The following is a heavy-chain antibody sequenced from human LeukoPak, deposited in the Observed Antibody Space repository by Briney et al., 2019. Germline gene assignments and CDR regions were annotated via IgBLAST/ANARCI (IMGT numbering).Heavy chain of an antibody. Sequence: PGGSLRLSCAASGFTFSSYGMHWVRQAPGKGREWVAFIRYDGSNKYYADSVKGRFTISRDNSKNTLYLQMNSLRAEDTAVYYCAKDRSSSWVLDYWGQGTLVTVSS. CDR3: AKDRSSSWVLDY. J-gene: IGHJ4*02. V-gene: IGHV3-30*02. CDR1: GFTFSSYG. CDR2: IRYDGSNK. D-gene: IGHD6-13*01.